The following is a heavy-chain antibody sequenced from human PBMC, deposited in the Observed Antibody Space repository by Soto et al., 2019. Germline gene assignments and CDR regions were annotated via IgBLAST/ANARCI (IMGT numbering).Heavy chain of an antibody. CDR3: ARLVYDARLNYMYFDF. J-gene: IGHJ4*02. Sequence: SETLSLTCAVSGVSISSGNWWTWVRQTPQRGLEYVGEIFHDGTANYYPSFERRVAISVDTSKNQFSLKLTSVTAADTALYFCARLVYDARLNYMYFDFSGQGALVTVSS. D-gene: IGHD6-6*01. CDR1: GVSISSGNW. CDR2: IFHDGTA. V-gene: IGHV4-4*02.